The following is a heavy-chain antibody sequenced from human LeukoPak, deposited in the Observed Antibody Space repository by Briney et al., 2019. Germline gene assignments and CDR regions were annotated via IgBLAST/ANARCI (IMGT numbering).Heavy chain of an antibody. V-gene: IGHV4-30-2*01. Sequence: SETLSLTCTVSGGSISSGGYYWSRIRQPPGKGLEWIGYIYHSGSTYYNPSLKSRVTISVDRSKNQFSLKLSSVTAADTAVYYCARGPEVPPYCSGGSCYPVMTFDIWGQGTMVTVSS. J-gene: IGHJ3*02. CDR3: ARGPEVPPYCSGGSCYPVMTFDI. CDR1: GGSISSGGYY. CDR2: IYHSGST. D-gene: IGHD2-15*01.